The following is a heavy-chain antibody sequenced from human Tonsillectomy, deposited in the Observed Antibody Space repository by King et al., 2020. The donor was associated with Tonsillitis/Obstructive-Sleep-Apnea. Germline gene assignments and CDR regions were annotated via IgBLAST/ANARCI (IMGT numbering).Heavy chain of an antibody. CDR3: AKMVGVEVVTAIMVFDY. D-gene: IGHD2-21*02. V-gene: IGHV3-23*04. J-gene: IGHJ4*02. CDR1: GFTFSSYA. Sequence: VQLVESGGGLVQPGGSLRLSCAASGFTFSSYAMSWVRQAPGKGLEWVSSISGSGGSTYYADSVKGRFTISSTYYADSVKGRFTISRDNSKNTLYLQMCILRGEDTGVYSWAKMVGVEVVTAIMVFDYWGQGTLVTVSS. CDR2: ISGSGGST.